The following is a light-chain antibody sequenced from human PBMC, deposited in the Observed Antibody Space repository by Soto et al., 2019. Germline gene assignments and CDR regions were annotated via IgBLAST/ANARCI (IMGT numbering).Light chain of an antibody. CDR1: QTLVYSDGNIY. Sequence: DVVMTQSPLSLPVTLGQPASLSCRSSQTLVYSDGNIYLSWFHQRPGQSPRRLIYQVSSRDSGVPDRFSGSGSGTDFTLTISRVEAEDVGIYYCMQGTYWPGTFGQGTKVEIK. CDR2: QVS. J-gene: IGKJ1*01. V-gene: IGKV2-30*01. CDR3: MQGTYWPGT.